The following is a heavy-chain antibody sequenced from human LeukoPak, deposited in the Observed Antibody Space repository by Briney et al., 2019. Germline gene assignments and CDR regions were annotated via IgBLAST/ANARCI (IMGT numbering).Heavy chain of an antibody. Sequence: ASVKVSCKASGYTFTSYGISWVRQAPGQGLEWMGWISAYNGNTNYAQRLQGRVTMTTDTSTTTAYMELRSLRSDDTAVYYCATSPDDYGDYGWFDPWGQGTLVTVSS. D-gene: IGHD4-17*01. CDR2: ISAYNGNT. CDR3: ATSPDDYGDYGWFDP. CDR1: GYTFTSYG. V-gene: IGHV1-18*01. J-gene: IGHJ5*02.